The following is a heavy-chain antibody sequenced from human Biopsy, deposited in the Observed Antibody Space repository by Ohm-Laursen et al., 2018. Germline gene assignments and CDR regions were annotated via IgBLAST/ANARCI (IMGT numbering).Heavy chain of an antibody. V-gene: IGHV3-21*01. Sequence: SLRLSCAASVLTFSRHSMHWVRQAPGKGLEWVSSISSSSNFIYYGDSVKGRFTISRDNAKNSLYLQMNSLRAEDTAVYYCARVLLPAAAVHYGMDVWGQGTTVTVSS. D-gene: IGHD2-2*01. CDR2: ISSSSNFI. CDR1: VLTFSRHS. CDR3: ARVLLPAAAVHYGMDV. J-gene: IGHJ6*02.